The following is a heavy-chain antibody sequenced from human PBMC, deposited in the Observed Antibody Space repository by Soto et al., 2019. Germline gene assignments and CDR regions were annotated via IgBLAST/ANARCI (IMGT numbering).Heavy chain of an antibody. J-gene: IGHJ5*02. CDR1: GGSFSGYY. V-gene: IGHV4-34*01. CDR3: ARGPRVQLWFSWFDP. D-gene: IGHD5-18*01. CDR2: INHSGST. Sequence: SETLSLTCAVYGGSFSGYYWSWIRQPPGKGLEWIGEINHSGSTNYNPPLKSRVTISVDTSKNQFSLKLSSVTAADTAVYYCARGPRVQLWFSWFDPWGQGTLVTVSS.